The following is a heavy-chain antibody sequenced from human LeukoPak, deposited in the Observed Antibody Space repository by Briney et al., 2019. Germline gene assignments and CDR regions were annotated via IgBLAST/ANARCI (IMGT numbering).Heavy chain of an antibody. Sequence: SGTSLRLSCAASGFTFTSYAMHWVRQPPGQGLEWVAATSYDGGNRYYADYVKGRFTISRDNSNNTLFLQMKSLRPEDTAVYFCARKSLWFKYYDYWGQGNWVTVSS. J-gene: IGHJ4*02. CDR2: TSYDGGNR. D-gene: IGHD2-21*01. V-gene: IGHV3-30*01. CDR3: ARKSLWFKYYDY. CDR1: GFTFTSYA.